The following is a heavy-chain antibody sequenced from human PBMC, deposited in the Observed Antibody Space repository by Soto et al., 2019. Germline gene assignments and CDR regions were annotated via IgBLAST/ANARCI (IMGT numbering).Heavy chain of an antibody. V-gene: IGHV1-58*01. Sequence: SVKVSCKASGFTFTSSAVRWVRQARGQRLEWIGWIVVGSGNTNYAQKFQERVTITRDMSTSTAYMELSSLRSEDTAVYYCAADHDWEWLLSDYGMDVLGQGTTVPSP. CDR1: GFTFTSSA. CDR3: AADHDWEWLLSDYGMDV. J-gene: IGHJ6*02. CDR2: IVVGSGNT. D-gene: IGHD3-3*01.